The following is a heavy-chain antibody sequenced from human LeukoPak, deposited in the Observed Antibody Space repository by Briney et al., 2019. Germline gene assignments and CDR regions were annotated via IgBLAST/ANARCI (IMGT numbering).Heavy chain of an antibody. Sequence: GASVKVSCKASGYTFSLYYLHWVRQAPGQGPEWMGMINPGDGSTTYRQKFQGRVTMTRDTSTSTVYMELSSLRSEDTAVYYCARDPKDDTSGYYYFDYWGQGTLVTVSS. V-gene: IGHV1-46*01. J-gene: IGHJ4*02. CDR2: INPGDGST. D-gene: IGHD3-22*01. CDR3: ARDPKDDTSGYYYFDY. CDR1: GYTFSLYY.